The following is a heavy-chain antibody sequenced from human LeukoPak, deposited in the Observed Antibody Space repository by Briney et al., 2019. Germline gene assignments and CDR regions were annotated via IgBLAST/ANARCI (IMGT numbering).Heavy chain of an antibody. CDR3: AKHRFESGGYHSTD. J-gene: IGHJ4*02. Sequence: GVSLRRSCAASGFTFSSYAMSRVRQAPGKGLAWVSTISGGSGSTYCADSVKGRFTISRDNSKNTLYLQMNSLRDEDTAVYYCAKHRFESGGYHSTDWGQGTLVTVSS. CDR1: GFTFSSYA. V-gene: IGHV3-23*01. CDR2: ISGGSGST. D-gene: IGHD3-22*01.